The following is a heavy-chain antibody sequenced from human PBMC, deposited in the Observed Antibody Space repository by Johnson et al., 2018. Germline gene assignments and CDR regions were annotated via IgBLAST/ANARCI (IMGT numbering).Heavy chain of an antibody. V-gene: IGHV3-23*04. CDR2: VSGGAGDT. D-gene: IGHD6-19*01. Sequence: VQLVESGGGLVQPGGSLRLSCAASGFTFSSFAMSWVRQAPGKGLEWVSTVSGGAGDTYYAVSVKGRFTISRDNSKNTLYLQMNSLRDEDTAIYYWAKGQPWLGEYYGMDAWGQGTTVTVSS. J-gene: IGHJ6*02. CDR1: GFTFSSFA. CDR3: AKGQPWLGEYYGMDA.